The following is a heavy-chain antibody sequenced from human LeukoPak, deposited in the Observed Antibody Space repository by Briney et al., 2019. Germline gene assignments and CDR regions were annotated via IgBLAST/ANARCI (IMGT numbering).Heavy chain of an antibody. V-gene: IGHV4-38-2*02. CDR3: ARVTVVGGAKYCSSTSCYTGSRGRGYNWFDP. D-gene: IGHD2-2*02. Sequence: SETLSLTCTVSGYSISSGYYWGWIRQPPGKGLEWIGSIYHSGSTYYNPSLKSRVTISVDTSKNQFSLKLSSVTAADTAVYYCARVTVVGGAKYCSSTSCYTGSRGRGYNWFDPWGQGTLVTVSS. CDR2: IYHSGST. CDR1: GYSISSGYY. J-gene: IGHJ5*02.